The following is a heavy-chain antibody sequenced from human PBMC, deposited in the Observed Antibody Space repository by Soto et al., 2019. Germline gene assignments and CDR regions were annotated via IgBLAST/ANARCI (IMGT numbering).Heavy chain of an antibody. J-gene: IGHJ3*01. D-gene: IGHD1-26*01. CDR3: ARGDRGAFDL. V-gene: IGHV3-74*01. CDR2: IHSDGTST. CDR1: GFTFDYYW. Sequence: EVQLVESGGGLVQPGESLRLSCAASGFTFDYYWMHWVRQAPGKGLVWVSRIHSDGTSTTYADSVKGRFTISRDNAKKTLSLPMNSLRAEDTAVYYCARGDRGAFDLWGQGTVVTVSS.